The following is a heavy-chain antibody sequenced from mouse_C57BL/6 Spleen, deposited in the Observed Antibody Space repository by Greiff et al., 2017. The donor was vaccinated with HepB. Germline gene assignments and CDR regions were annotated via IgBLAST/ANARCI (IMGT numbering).Heavy chain of an antibody. CDR2: INPNNGGT. CDR1: GYTFTDYN. V-gene: IGHV1-18*01. Sequence: VQLQQSGPELVKPGASVKIPCKASGYTFTDYNMDWVKQSHGKSLEWIGDINPNNGGTIYNQKFKGKATLTVDKSSSTAYMELRSLTSEDTAVYYCARRRSNYYGSSVDYWGQGTTLTVSS. D-gene: IGHD1-1*01. CDR3: ARRRSNYYGSSVDY. J-gene: IGHJ2*01.